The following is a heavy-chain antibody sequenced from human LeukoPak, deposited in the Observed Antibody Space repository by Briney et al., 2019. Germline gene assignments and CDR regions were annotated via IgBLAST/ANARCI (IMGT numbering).Heavy chain of an antibody. V-gene: IGHV3-15*01. CDR1: GFTFSNAW. D-gene: IGHD3-10*01. Sequence: GGSLRLSCAASGFTFSNAWMSWVRQAPGKGLEWVGRIKSKTDGGTTDYAAPVKGRFTISRDDSKNTLYLQMNSPKTEDTAVYYCTTDPMVRGHWDYWGQGTLVTVSS. CDR2: IKSKTDGGTT. J-gene: IGHJ4*02. CDR3: TTDPMVRGHWDY.